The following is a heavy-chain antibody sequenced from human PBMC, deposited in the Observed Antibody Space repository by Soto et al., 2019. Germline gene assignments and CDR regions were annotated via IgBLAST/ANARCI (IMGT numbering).Heavy chain of an antibody. V-gene: IGHV3-23*01. CDR2: ISGTASRT. CDR1: GFTPTTTP. J-gene: IGHJ4*02. CDR3: ATSFRYFDN. D-gene: IGHD3-9*01. Sequence: GGSLRLSCAGSGFTPTTTPLSWVRQPPGKGLEWVTTISGTASRTYYVDSVKGRFLISRDNSKNTVTLQMNNLTVDDTAVYYCATSFRYFDNWGQGSRVPXSS.